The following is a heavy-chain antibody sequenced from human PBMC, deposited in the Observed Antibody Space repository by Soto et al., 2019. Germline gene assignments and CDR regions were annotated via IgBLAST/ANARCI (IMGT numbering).Heavy chain of an antibody. D-gene: IGHD3-22*01. CDR2: ISGSGGST. V-gene: IGHV3-23*01. Sequence: GGSLRLSCAAPGFTFSSYAMSWVRQAPGKGLEWVSAISGSGGSTYYADSVKGRFTISRDNSKNTLYLQMNSLRAEDTAVYYCAKDAGYYYDSSGYYFDYWGQGTLVTVSS. CDR1: GFTFSSYA. J-gene: IGHJ4*02. CDR3: AKDAGYYYDSSGYYFDY.